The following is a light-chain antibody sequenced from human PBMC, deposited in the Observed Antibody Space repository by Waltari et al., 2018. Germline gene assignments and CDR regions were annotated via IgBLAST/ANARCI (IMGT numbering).Light chain of an antibody. J-gene: IGLJ3*02. CDR3: ASYAGRNNWV. CDR1: STDGGGYNY. CDR2: EVT. Sequence: QSALTQPPSASGSPGQSVTISCTGTSTDGGGYNYFPWYQQHPDKAPQLMIYEVTKRPSGVPDRFAGSKSGNTASLTVSGLQADDEAHYYCASYAGRNNWVFAGGTRLTVL. V-gene: IGLV2-8*01.